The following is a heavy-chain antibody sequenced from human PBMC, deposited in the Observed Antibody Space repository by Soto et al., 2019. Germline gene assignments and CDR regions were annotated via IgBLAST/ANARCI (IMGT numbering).Heavy chain of an antibody. D-gene: IGHD2-15*01. Sequence: SETLSLTCAVSGGSISSGGYSWSWIRQPPGKGLEWIGYIYHSGSTYYNPSLKSRVTISVDRSKNQFSLKLSSVTAADTAVYYCARDSLGYCSGGSCSTYYGMDVWGQGTTVTVSS. V-gene: IGHV4-30-2*01. CDR2: IYHSGST. J-gene: IGHJ6*02. CDR1: GGSISSGGYS. CDR3: ARDSLGYCSGGSCSTYYGMDV.